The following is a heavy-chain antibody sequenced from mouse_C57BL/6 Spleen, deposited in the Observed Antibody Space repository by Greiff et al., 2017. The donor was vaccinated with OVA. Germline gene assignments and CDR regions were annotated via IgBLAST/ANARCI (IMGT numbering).Heavy chain of an antibody. CDR1: GYTFTSYW. Sequence: VQLQQSGAELVKPGASVKLSCKASGYTFTSYWMQWVKQRPGQGLEWIGEIDPSDSYTNYNQKFKGKATLTVDTSSSTAYMQLSSLTSEDSAVYYCARGDYYGTPFAYWGQGTLVTVSA. CDR3: ARGDYYGTPFAY. D-gene: IGHD2-1*01. CDR2: IDPSDSYT. V-gene: IGHV1-50*01. J-gene: IGHJ3*01.